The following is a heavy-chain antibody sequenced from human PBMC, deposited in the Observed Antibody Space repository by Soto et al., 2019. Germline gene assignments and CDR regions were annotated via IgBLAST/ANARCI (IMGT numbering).Heavy chain of an antibody. CDR3: TRASSLDFDS. Sequence: GGSLRLSCTTSGFTFGDYALSWVRQAPGKGLEWVGFIRRNAYGGTTDYAASVKGRFTISRDDPKSIAYLQMNSLRTEDTALYYCTRASSLDFDSWGQGTLVTVSS. V-gene: IGHV3-49*04. D-gene: IGHD3-16*01. J-gene: IGHJ4*02. CDR2: IRRNAYGGTT. CDR1: GFTFGDYA.